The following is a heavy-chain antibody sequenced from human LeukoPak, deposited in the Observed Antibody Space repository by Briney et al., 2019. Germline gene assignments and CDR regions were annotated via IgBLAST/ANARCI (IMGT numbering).Heavy chain of an antibody. Sequence: SETLSLTCTVSGYSISSGYYWGWIRQPPGKGLEWIGSIYHSGSTYYNPSLKSRVTISIDTSKNQFSLKLSSVTAADTAVYYCASLLATPPYWGQGTLVTVSS. J-gene: IGHJ4*02. CDR2: IYHSGST. CDR1: GYSISSGYY. V-gene: IGHV4-38-2*02. CDR3: ASLLATPPY. D-gene: IGHD5-24*01.